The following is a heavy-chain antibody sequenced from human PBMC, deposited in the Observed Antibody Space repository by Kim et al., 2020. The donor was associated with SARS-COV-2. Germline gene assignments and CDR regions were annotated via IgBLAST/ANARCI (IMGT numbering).Heavy chain of an antibody. D-gene: IGHD6-6*01. J-gene: IGHJ4*02. V-gene: IGHV3-73*01. Sequence: ASVKGRFTISGDTSKTTAYLQMNSLKTEDTAVYYCTRQAGSGSSSEGWSDYWGQGTLVTVSS. CDR3: TRQAGSGSSSEGWSDY.